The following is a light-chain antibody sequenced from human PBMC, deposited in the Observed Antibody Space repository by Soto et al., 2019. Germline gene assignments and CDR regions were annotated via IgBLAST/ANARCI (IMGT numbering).Light chain of an antibody. Sequence: EIVMTQSPATLSVSPGERATLSCRASQSVSRNLAWYQQKPGQAPRLLIYGASTRATGSPARVSGSGSGTEFTLTISSLQSEDFAVCYCQQYNNWLTFGQGTKVEIK. J-gene: IGKJ1*01. CDR1: QSVSRN. V-gene: IGKV3-15*01. CDR3: QQYNNWLT. CDR2: GAS.